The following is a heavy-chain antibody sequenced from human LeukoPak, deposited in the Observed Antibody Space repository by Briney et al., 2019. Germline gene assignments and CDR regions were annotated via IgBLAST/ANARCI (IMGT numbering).Heavy chain of an antibody. J-gene: IGHJ4*02. Sequence: GGSLRLSCAASGFTFSSYWMHWVRQVPGKGLVWVARINPGGSSITYADSVKGRFTISRDNAKNTLYLQMDSLRAEDTGVYYCARVAKERVGGVYYFDYWGQGTLVTVSS. CDR1: GFTFSSYW. D-gene: IGHD1-1*01. CDR3: ARVAKERVGGVYYFDY. CDR2: INPGGSSI. V-gene: IGHV3-74*01.